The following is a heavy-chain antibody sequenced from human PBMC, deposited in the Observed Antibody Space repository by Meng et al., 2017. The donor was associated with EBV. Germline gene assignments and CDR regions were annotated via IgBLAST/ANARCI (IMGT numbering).Heavy chain of an antibody. CDR1: GYTFTGYY. D-gene: IGHD6-13*01. CDR2: INPNSGGT. J-gene: IGHJ5*02. CDR3: AKGADLAAAGTFWFDP. V-gene: IGHV1-2*06. Sequence: QVQLVQSGAEVKKPGASVKVSCTASGYTFTGYYMHWVRQAPGQGLEWMGRINPNSGGTNYAQKFQGRVTMTRDTSISTAYMELSRLRSDDTAVYYCAKGADLAAAGTFWFDPWGQGTLVTVSS.